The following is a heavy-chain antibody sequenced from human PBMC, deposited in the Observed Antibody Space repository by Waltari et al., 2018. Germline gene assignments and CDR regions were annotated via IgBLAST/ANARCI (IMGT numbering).Heavy chain of an antibody. CDR1: GYIFTSYA. Sequence: QVQFVQSGAEVKKPGASVKVSCKASGYIFTSYAVHWVRQAPGQRLEWMGWINTGNGNTKYSQKCQGRVTFTRDTSASTAYMELSSLRSEDTAVYYCARQRFFDSWGQGTLVTVSS. D-gene: IGHD3-3*01. J-gene: IGHJ4*02. CDR2: INTGNGNT. V-gene: IGHV1-3*04. CDR3: ARQRFFDS.